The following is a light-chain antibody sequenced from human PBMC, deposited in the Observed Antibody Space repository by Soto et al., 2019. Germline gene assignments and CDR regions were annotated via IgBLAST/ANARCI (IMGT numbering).Light chain of an antibody. V-gene: IGKV3-15*01. J-gene: IGKJ4*01. CDR1: QSVRSN. CDR2: GAS. Sequence: EIVMTQSPATLSVSPGERATLSCRASQSVRSNLAWYQQKPGQAPRLLIYGASTRATGIPARFSGSGSGTEFTLTIGSLQSEDFAVYYCQQYNKFPSLTFGGGTKVEIK. CDR3: QQYNKFPSLT.